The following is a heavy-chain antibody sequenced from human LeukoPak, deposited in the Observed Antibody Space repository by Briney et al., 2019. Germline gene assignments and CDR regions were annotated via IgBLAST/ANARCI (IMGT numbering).Heavy chain of an antibody. CDR2: IWYDGSNK. CDR3: AREEYSSSLDV. CDR1: GFTFSSYG. Sequence: GGSLRLSCAASGFTFSSYGMHWVRQAPGKGLEWVAVIWYDGSNKYYADSVKGRFTTSRDNSKNTLYLQMNSLRAEDTAVYYCAREEYSSSLDVWGQGTTVTVSS. V-gene: IGHV3-33*01. D-gene: IGHD6-13*01. J-gene: IGHJ6*02.